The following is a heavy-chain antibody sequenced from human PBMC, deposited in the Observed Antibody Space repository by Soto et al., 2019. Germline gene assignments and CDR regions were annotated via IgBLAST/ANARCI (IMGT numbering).Heavy chain of an antibody. CDR2: IWCDGSNK. Sequence: PGGSLRLSCAASGFIFSSYGMHWVRQAPGKGLEWVAVIWCDGSNKYYADSVKGRFTISRDNSKNTLYLQMNSLRAEDTAVYYCAREAYDSSGYLTNDAFDIWGQGTMVTVSS. CDR1: GFIFSSYG. D-gene: IGHD3-22*01. J-gene: IGHJ3*02. CDR3: AREAYDSSGYLTNDAFDI. V-gene: IGHV3-33*01.